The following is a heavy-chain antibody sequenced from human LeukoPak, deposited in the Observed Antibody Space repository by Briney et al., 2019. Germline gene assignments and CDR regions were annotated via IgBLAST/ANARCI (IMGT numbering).Heavy chain of an antibody. Sequence: SETLSLTCTVSGGSITSYYWSWIRQPPGQGLEWIGYIYYSGSTNYNPSLKSRVTISVDTSKNQLSLNLSSVTAADTAVYYCAGTTNSRYLHFDYWGQGTLVTVSS. CDR3: AGTTNSRYLHFDY. V-gene: IGHV4-59*08. CDR1: GGSITSYY. J-gene: IGHJ4*02. D-gene: IGHD1-1*01. CDR2: IYYSGST.